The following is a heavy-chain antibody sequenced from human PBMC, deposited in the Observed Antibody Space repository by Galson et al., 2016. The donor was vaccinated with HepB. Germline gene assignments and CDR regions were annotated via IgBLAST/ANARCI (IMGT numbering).Heavy chain of an antibody. CDR3: AREQFRSGYADL. CDR2: INHSGNS. V-gene: IGHV4-34*01. D-gene: IGHD3-22*01. J-gene: IGHJ5*02. CDR1: GGSFRNYY. Sequence: SETLSLTCAVYGGSFRNYYWTWIRQPPGKGLEWIGEINHSGNSKYNPSLNSRVTISVDTSKNQFSLRLISFNAADTAIYYCAREQFRSGYADLWGQGTLVTVSS.